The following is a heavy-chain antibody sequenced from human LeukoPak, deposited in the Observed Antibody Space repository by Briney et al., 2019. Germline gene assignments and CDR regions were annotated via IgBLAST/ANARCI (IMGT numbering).Heavy chain of an antibody. D-gene: IGHD3-22*01. CDR2: ISSSSSYT. CDR1: GFTFSDYY. J-gene: IGHJ4*02. CDR3: ARHVIYGSSGYHRFDY. V-gene: IGHV3-11*06. Sequence: KPGGSLRLSCEASGFTFSDYYMNWIRQAPGKGLEWVSYISSSSSYTNYADSVKGRFTISRDDSKNTLYLQMNSLRAEDTAVYYCARHVIYGSSGYHRFDYWGQGTLVTVSS.